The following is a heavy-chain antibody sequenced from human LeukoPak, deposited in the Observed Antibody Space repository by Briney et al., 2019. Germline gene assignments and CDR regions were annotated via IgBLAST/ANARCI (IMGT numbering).Heavy chain of an antibody. Sequence: GGSLRLSCVASRFTFSSYWMSWVSQAPGKGLEWVANIKQDGSEKYYVDSVKGRFTISRDNAKNSLHLQVSSLRAEDTAVYYCARGRQQMTYFDYWGQGILVTVSS. CDR2: IKQDGSEK. J-gene: IGHJ4*02. CDR3: ARGRQQMTYFDY. V-gene: IGHV3-7*03. CDR1: RFTFSSYW. D-gene: IGHD6-13*01.